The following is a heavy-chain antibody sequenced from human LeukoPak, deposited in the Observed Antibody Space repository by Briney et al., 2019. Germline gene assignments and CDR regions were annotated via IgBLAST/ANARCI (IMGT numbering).Heavy chain of an antibody. Sequence: GGSLRLSCAASGFAFNTYAMHWVRQAPGQGLEWVAVISYDGSKKYYADSVKGRFTISRDDSKNTLYLQMNSLRAEDTAVYYCANTVNYYYYYYDMDVWGKGTTVTVSS. CDR2: ISYDGSKK. V-gene: IGHV3-30*18. CDR3: ANTVNYYYYYYDMDV. D-gene: IGHD4-17*01. J-gene: IGHJ6*04. CDR1: GFAFNTYA.